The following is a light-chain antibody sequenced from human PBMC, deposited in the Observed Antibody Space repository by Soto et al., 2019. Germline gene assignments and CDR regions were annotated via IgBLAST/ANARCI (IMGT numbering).Light chain of an antibody. J-gene: IGKJ2*01. Sequence: EIVMTQSPATLAVSPGERVTLSCRASQSVGRNLAWYQQKPGQAPRLLIYDASPRATTIPARFSGSGSETEFTLTIRSLQSEDLAVYYCQQYNNWPYTFGQGTKLE. CDR1: QSVGRN. CDR3: QQYNNWPYT. CDR2: DAS. V-gene: IGKV3-15*01.